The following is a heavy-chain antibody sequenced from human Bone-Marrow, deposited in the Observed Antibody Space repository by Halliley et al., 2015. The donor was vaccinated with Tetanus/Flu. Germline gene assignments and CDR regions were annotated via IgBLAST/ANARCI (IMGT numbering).Heavy chain of an antibody. D-gene: IGHD4-17*01. Sequence: SLRLSCAASGFTFSNYWMTWVRQAPGKGLEWVASLGQDGSEFYYVDSVKARFTTSRDNAKNSLYLQMNSLRVEDTAVYFCARDPQTAVTTSHFDNWGQGTPVTVSS. CDR1: GFTFSNYW. CDR3: ARDPQTAVTTSHFDN. CDR2: LGQDGSEF. V-gene: IGHV3-7*01. J-gene: IGHJ4*02.